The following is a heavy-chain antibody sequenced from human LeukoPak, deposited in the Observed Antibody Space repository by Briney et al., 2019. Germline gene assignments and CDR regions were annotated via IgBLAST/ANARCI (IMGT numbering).Heavy chain of an antibody. V-gene: IGHV3-30*18. J-gene: IGHJ3*02. CDR3: AKGAESCTNTSCRIEI. CDR1: GFTFSGYG. CDR2: ISHDGNNK. D-gene: IGHD2-2*01. Sequence: GGSLRLSCAASGFTFSGYGMHWVRLSPGKGLEWLTLISHDGNNKYYADSVKGRFTISRDNSENTLYLQMNRLRTEDTAVYYCAKGAESCTNTSCRIEIWGQGTMVTVSS.